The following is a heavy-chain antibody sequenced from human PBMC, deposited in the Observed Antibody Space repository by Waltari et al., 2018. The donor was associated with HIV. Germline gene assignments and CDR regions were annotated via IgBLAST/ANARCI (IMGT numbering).Heavy chain of an antibody. CDR3: ARWVSVAVSNIPPGYRFDF. J-gene: IGHJ4*02. CDR2: INPISGST. Sequence: VQLVQSGAELKTPGASVEFSCRASGYSFTAYYIHWVRQAPGQGLQWMGRINPISGSTNIPLTFQGRITMTRDTSSGAVFTQRRGLKFNDTALYYCARWVSVAVSNIPPGYRFDFWGQGTLITVSS. V-gene: IGHV1-2*06. CDR1: GYSFTAYY. D-gene: IGHD2-15*01.